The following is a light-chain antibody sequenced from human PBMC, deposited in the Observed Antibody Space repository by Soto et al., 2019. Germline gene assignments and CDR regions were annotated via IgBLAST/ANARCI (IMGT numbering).Light chain of an antibody. CDR2: DVS. V-gene: IGLV2-14*01. CDR1: SNDIGGYNY. J-gene: IGLJ7*01. Sequence: QSALTQPASVSGSPGQSITFSCTGTSNDIGGYNYVSWYQQHPGKAPKLMIFDVSNRPSGVSYRFSGSKSGNTASLTISGIQAEEEADYYCSSYTSSSTLLFGGGTQLTVL. CDR3: SSYTSSSTLL.